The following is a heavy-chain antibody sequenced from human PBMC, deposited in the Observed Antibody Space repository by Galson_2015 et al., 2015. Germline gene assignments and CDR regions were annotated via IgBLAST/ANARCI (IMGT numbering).Heavy chain of an antibody. V-gene: IGHV3-7*01. J-gene: IGHJ1*01. CDR3: ASLVPVVVTAIIFQH. D-gene: IGHD2-21*02. Sequence: SLRLSCAASGFTFSSYWMSWVRQAPGKGLEWVANIKQDGSEKYYVDSVKGRFTISRDNAKNSLYLQMNSLRAEDTAVYYCASLVPVVVTAIIFQHWGQGTLVTVSS. CDR2: IKQDGSEK. CDR1: GFTFSSYW.